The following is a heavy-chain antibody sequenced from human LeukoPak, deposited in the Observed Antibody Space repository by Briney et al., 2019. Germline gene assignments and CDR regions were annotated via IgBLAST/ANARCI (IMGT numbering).Heavy chain of an antibody. J-gene: IGHJ4*02. CDR3: AKDMWPRLTYGDYGNCFDY. Sequence: GGSLRLSCAASGFTFDDYAMHWVRQAPGKGLEWVSLISWDGGSTYYADSVKGRFTISRDNSKNSLYLQMNSLRAEDTALYYCAKDMWPRLTYGDYGNCFDYWGEGTLVTVSS. CDR1: GFTFDDYA. CDR2: ISWDGGST. V-gene: IGHV3-43D*04. D-gene: IGHD4-17*01.